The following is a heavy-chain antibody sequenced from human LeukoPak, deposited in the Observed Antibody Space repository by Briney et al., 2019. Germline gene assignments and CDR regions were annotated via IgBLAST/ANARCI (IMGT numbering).Heavy chain of an antibody. D-gene: IGHD2-2*01. J-gene: IGHJ3*02. V-gene: IGHV3-23*01. CDR1: GFTFSSYA. Sequence: PGGSLRLSCAASGFTFSSYAMSWVRQAPGKGLEWVSAISGSGGSTYYADSVKGRFTISRDNSKNTLYLQMNSLRAEDTAVYYCTTEDIVVSYAFDIWGQGTMVTVSS. CDR3: TTEDIVVSYAFDI. CDR2: ISGSGGST.